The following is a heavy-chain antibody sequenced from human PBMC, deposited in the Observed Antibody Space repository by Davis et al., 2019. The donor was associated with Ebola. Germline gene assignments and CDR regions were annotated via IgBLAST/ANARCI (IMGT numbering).Heavy chain of an antibody. CDR2: IYYSGST. Sequence: MPGGSLRLSCTLSGGSISSSSYYWGWIRQPPGKGLEWIGSIYYSGSTYYNPSLKSRVTISVDTSKNQFSLKLSSVTAADTAVYYCARNPTPYYDFWSGYLGGGYYYGMDVWGQGTTVTVSS. D-gene: IGHD3-3*01. CDR3: ARNPTPYYDFWSGYLGGGYYYGMDV. V-gene: IGHV4-39*07. J-gene: IGHJ6*02. CDR1: GGSISSSSYY.